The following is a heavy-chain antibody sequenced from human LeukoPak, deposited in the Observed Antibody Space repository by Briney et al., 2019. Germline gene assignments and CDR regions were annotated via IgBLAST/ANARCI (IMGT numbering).Heavy chain of an antibody. CDR2: ISTDSLTI. D-gene: IGHD1-26*01. J-gene: IGHJ3*02. V-gene: IGHV3-48*04. CDR3: ARKAQTGSHSGPFDI. CDR1: GFTFSSYT. Sequence: GGSLRLSCAASGFTFSSYTLNWVRQAPGKGLGWISSISTDSLTIKYADFVSGQFTISRDNAEHLLFLQMNSLRAEDTAVYYCARKAQTGSHSGPFDIWGQGTLVTVSS.